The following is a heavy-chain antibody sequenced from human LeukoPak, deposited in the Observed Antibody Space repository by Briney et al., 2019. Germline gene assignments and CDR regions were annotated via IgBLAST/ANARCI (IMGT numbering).Heavy chain of an antibody. J-gene: IGHJ4*02. CDR3: AKSPRGPSSSWY. V-gene: IGHV3-33*05. D-gene: IGHD6-13*01. CDR1: GFTFSSHG. CDR2: ISYDGSYK. Sequence: GGSLRLSCAASGFTFSSHGMHWVRQAPGKGLEWVTVISYDGSYKYYVDSVKGRFTISRDNSKNTLYLQMNSLRAEDTAVYYCAKSPRGPSSSWYWGQGTLVTVSS.